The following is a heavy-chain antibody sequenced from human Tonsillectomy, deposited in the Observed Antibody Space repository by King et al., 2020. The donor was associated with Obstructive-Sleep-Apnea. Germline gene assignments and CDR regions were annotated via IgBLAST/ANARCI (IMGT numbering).Heavy chain of an antibody. D-gene: IGHD3-22*01. CDR3: TRRRVYDGRHNYYPHDDFDL. CDR1: GYTFTNYD. V-gene: IGHV1-8*01. CDR2: MNCDTGNT. J-gene: IGHJ3*01. Sequence: QGQLVQSGAEVKKPGASVKVSCKASGYTFTNYDINWVRQASGQGLEWMGWMNCDTGNTGYAQEFQGRVTMTRDTSISTAYLELSTLTSEDTAVFFCTRRRVYDGRHNYYPHDDFDLWGQGTMVSVSS.